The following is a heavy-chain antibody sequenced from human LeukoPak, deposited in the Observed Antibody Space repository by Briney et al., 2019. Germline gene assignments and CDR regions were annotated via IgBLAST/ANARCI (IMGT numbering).Heavy chain of an antibody. Sequence: SETLSLTCTVSGVSISSSSYYWGWIRQPPGKGLEWIGSIYYSGSTYYNPSLKSRVTISVDTSKNQFSLKLSSVTAADTAVYYCARHSIWFGELSTWGQGTLVTVSS. CDR1: GVSISSSSYY. J-gene: IGHJ5*02. D-gene: IGHD3-10*01. V-gene: IGHV4-39*01. CDR2: IYYSGST. CDR3: ARHSIWFGELST.